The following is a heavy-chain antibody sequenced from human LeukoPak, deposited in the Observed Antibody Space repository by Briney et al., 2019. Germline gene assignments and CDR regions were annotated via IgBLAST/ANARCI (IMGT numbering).Heavy chain of an antibody. Sequence: SVKVSCKASGGTFGSYAISWVRQAPGQGLEWMGRIIPILGIANYAQKSQGRVTITADKSTSTAYMELSSLRSEDTAVYYCASPSHYYDSSGYYPFDYWGQGTLVTVSS. D-gene: IGHD3-22*01. CDR2: IIPILGIA. J-gene: IGHJ4*02. V-gene: IGHV1-69*04. CDR3: ASPSHYYDSSGYYPFDY. CDR1: GGTFGSYA.